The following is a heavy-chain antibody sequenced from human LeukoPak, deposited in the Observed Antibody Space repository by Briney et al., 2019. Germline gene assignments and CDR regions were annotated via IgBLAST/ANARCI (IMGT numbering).Heavy chain of an antibody. Sequence: GGSLRLSCAASGFTFSSYAMSWVRQAPGKGLEWVSAISGSGSTIYYADSVKGRFTISRDNAKNSLYLQMNSLRAEDTAVYYCARPMEDYYGSGSYYFDYWGQGTLVTVSS. V-gene: IGHV3-48*03. CDR3: ARPMEDYYGSGSYYFDY. CDR2: ISGSGSTI. D-gene: IGHD3-10*01. J-gene: IGHJ4*02. CDR1: GFTFSSYA.